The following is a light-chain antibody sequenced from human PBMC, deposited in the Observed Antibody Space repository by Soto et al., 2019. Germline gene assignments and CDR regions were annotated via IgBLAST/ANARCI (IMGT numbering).Light chain of an antibody. Sequence: DIQMTQSPSTLSASVGDRVTITCRASQSISSWLAWYQQKPGKAPKLLIYDASSLESWVPSRFSGSGSGTEFTLTISSLQPDDFATYYCQQYNSYLRTFGHGTKVEIK. CDR2: DAS. CDR1: QSISSW. J-gene: IGKJ1*01. V-gene: IGKV1-5*01. CDR3: QQYNSYLRT.